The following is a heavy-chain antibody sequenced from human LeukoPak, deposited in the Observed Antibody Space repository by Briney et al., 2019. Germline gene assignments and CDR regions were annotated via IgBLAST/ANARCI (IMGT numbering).Heavy chain of an antibody. J-gene: IGHJ6*02. Sequence: GASVKVSCKASGGTFSSYAISWVREAPGQGLEWMGGIIPIFGTANYAQKFQGSVTITADESTSTAYVELSSLRSEDTAVYYCARGGNHYGMDVWGQGTTVTVSS. V-gene: IGHV1-69*13. CDR1: GGTFSSYA. CDR2: IIPIFGTA. D-gene: IGHD3-10*01. CDR3: ARGGNHYGMDV.